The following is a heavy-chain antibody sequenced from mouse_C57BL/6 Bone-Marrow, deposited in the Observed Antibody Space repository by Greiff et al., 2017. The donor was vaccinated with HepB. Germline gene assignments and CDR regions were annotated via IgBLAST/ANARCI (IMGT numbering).Heavy chain of an antibody. CDR2: ISSGSSTI. CDR3: ARPGFAY. CDR1: GFTFSDYG. V-gene: IGHV5-17*01. Sequence: EVKLQESGGGLVKPGGSLKLSCAASGFTFSDYGMHWVRQAPEKGLEWVAYISSGSSTIYYADKVKGRFTISRDNAKNTLFLQMTSLRSEDTAMYYCARPGFAYWGQGTLVTVSA. J-gene: IGHJ3*01.